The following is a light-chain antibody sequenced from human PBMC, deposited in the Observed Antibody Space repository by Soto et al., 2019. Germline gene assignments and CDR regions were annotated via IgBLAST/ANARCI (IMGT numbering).Light chain of an antibody. CDR2: LGS. V-gene: IGKV2-28*01. CDR3: MHALQTPHT. J-gene: IGKJ3*01. Sequence: DIVMTQSQLSLPVTPGEPAAISCRSRQSLLPSNGYNYLDWYLERPGQPPQLLIYLGSNRASGVPDRFSGSGSGTDFTLKISRVEAEDVGVYYCMHALQTPHTFGPGTKVDI. CDR1: QSLLPSNGYNY.